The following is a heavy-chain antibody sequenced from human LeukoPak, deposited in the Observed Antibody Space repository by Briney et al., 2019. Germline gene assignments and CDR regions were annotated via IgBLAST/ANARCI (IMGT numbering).Heavy chain of an antibody. D-gene: IGHD3-22*01. CDR2: ISSSGSTI. J-gene: IGHJ4*02. Sequence: SGGSLRLSCAASGFTFSSYEMNWVRQAPGKGLEWVSYISSSGSTIYYADSVKGRFTISRDNSKNTLYLQMNSLRAEDTAVYYCAKDRSRYDSSGLFDYWGQGTLVTVSS. CDR1: GFTFSSYE. V-gene: IGHV3-48*03. CDR3: AKDRSRYDSSGLFDY.